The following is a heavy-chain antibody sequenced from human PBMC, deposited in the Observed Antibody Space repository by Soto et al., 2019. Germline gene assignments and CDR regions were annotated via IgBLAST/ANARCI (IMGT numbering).Heavy chain of an antibody. CDR2: FDPEDGET. V-gene: IGHV1-24*01. D-gene: IGHD5-18*01. CDR1: GYTLTELS. J-gene: IGHJ4*02. Sequence: ASVKVSCKVSGYTLTELSMHWVRQAPGKGLEWMGGFDPEDGETIYAQKFQGRVTMTEDTSTDTAYMELSSLRSEDTAVYYCETHRVDTAMDGAYDYWGQGTLVTVSS. CDR3: ETHRVDTAMDGAYDY.